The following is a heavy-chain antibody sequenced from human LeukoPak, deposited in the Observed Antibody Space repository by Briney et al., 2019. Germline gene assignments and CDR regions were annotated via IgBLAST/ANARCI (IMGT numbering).Heavy chain of an antibody. CDR1: GYTFTSYG. CDR3: ARDYISRLTSKQFGY. V-gene: IGHV1-18*01. J-gene: IGHJ4*02. Sequence: ASVKVSCKASGYTFTSYGISWVRQAPGQGLEWMGWISAYNSNTNYAQKLQGRVTMTTDTSTSTAYMELRSLRSDDTAVYYCARDYISRLTSKQFGYWGQGTLVTVSS. CDR2: ISAYNSNT. D-gene: IGHD3-9*01.